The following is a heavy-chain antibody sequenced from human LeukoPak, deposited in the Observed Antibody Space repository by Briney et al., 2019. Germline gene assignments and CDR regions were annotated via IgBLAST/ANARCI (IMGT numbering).Heavy chain of an antibody. CDR1: GGSISSGGYY. V-gene: IGHV4-31*03. CDR2: IYYSGST. Sequence: SETLSLTCTVSGGSISSGGYYWSWIRQHPGKGLGWIGYIYYSGSTYYNPSLKSRVTISVDTSKNQFSLKLSSVTAADTAVYYCARDYGTTDRWYGMDVWGQGTTVTVSS. J-gene: IGHJ6*02. D-gene: IGHD1-1*01. CDR3: ARDYGTTDRWYGMDV.